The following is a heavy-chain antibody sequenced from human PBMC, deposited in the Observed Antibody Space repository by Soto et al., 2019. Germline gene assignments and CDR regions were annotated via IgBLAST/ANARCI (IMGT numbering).Heavy chain of an antibody. V-gene: IGHV1-69*02. CDR1: GGTFSSYT. Sequence: QVQLVQSGADVKKPGSSVKVSCKASGGTFSSYTISWVRQAPGQGLEWRGRIIPILGVANYAHKFQGRVTITADKSTSTAYMELSSLRSEDTAVYYCAINYYDTAPYWGQGTMVTVSS. CDR2: IIPILGVA. J-gene: IGHJ3*01. CDR3: AINYYDTAPY. D-gene: IGHD3-22*01.